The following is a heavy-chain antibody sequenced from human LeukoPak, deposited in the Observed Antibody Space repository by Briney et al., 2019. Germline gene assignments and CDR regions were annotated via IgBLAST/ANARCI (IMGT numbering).Heavy chain of an antibody. CDR2: INHSGST. J-gene: IGHJ4*02. V-gene: IGHV4-34*01. Sequence: SETLSLTCAVYGGSFSGCYWSWIRQPPGKGLEWIGEINHSGSTNYNPSLKSRVTISVDTSKNQFSLKLSSVTAADTAVYYCARGRGLRLNDWGQGTLVTVSS. CDR1: GGSFSGCY. CDR3: ARGRGLRLND. D-gene: IGHD3-16*01.